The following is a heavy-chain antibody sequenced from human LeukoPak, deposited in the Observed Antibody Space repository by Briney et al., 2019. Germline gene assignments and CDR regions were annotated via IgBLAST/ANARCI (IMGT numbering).Heavy chain of an antibody. J-gene: IGHJ3*02. Sequence: PGGSLRLSCAASGFTFSSYWMSWVRQAPGKGLEWVANIRQDGSEIYYVDSVKGRFTISRDNAKNSLYLQMNSLRVEDTAWYYCARDSGGWALHSFDIWGQGTLVTVSS. CDR3: ARDSGGWALHSFDI. CDR1: GFTFSSYW. D-gene: IGHD6-19*01. CDR2: IRQDGSEI. V-gene: IGHV3-7*04.